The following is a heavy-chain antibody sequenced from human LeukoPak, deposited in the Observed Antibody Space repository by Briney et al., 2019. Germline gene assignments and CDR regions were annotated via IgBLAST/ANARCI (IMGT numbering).Heavy chain of an antibody. Sequence: GGSLRLSCAASGFTFSSYGMHWVRQAPGQGLEWMGWINPNSGGTNYAQKFQGRVTMTRDTSISTAYMELSRLRSDDTAVYYCARVGTMITFGGVIVPNYFDYWGQGTLVTVSS. CDR3: ARVGTMITFGGVIVPNYFDY. J-gene: IGHJ4*02. CDR1: GFTFSSYG. CDR2: INPNSGGT. V-gene: IGHV1-2*02. D-gene: IGHD3-16*02.